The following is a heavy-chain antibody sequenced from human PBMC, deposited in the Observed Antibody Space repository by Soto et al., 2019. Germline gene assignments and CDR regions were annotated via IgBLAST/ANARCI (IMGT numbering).Heavy chain of an antibody. V-gene: IGHV1-46*01. CDR2: ISPSGGST. CDR3: ATHHPGAKPDIVVVPAAMAGAFDI. CDR1: GHTLTSHY. D-gene: IGHD2-2*01. Sequence: GASVKVSCKASGHTLTSHYIHWVRQAPGQGLEWMGIISPSGGSTSYAQKFQGRVTMTKDTSTSTVYMELSSLRSEDTAVYYCATHHPGAKPDIVVVPAAMAGAFDIWGQGTMVTVSS. J-gene: IGHJ3*02.